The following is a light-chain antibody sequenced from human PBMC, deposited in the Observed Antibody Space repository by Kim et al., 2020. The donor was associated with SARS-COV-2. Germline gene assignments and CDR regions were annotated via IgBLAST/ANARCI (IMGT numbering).Light chain of an antibody. CDR1: SNNVGNQG. Sequence: QIATLPCTGNSNNVGNQGAAWLQQHQGHPPKLLAYRDNDRPSGISERLSASRSGNTASLTISGLQPEDEADYYCSAWDISLNAWVFGGGTQLTVL. V-gene: IGLV10-54*01. J-gene: IGLJ3*02. CDR3: SAWDISLNAWV. CDR2: RDN.